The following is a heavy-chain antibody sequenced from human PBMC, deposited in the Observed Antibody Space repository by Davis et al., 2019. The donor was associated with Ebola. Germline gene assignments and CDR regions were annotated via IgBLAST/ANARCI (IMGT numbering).Heavy chain of an antibody. CDR3: ARLFGAAAHHFDY. V-gene: IGHV4-39*01. Sequence: SETLSLTCAVSGGSISSSSYYWGWIRQPPGKGLEWIGSIYYSGTTFYNPSLKSRITVSVDPSKNQFSLKLNSVTAADTAVYYCARLFGAAAHHFDYWGQGTLVTVSS. CDR1: GGSISSSSYY. J-gene: IGHJ4*02. D-gene: IGHD3-16*01. CDR2: IYYSGTT.